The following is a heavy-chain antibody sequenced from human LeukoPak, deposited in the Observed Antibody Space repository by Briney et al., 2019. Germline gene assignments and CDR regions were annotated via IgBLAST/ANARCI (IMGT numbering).Heavy chain of an antibody. J-gene: IGHJ5*02. Sequence: GGSLRLSCAASGFTFSSYWMNWARQAPGKGLEWVASINHNGNVNYYVDSVKGRFTISRDNAKNSLYLQMSNLRAEDTAVYYCARSTRPGWFDPWGQGTLVTVSS. CDR2: INHNGNVN. CDR1: GFTFSSYW. CDR3: ARSTRPGWFDP. D-gene: IGHD1-1*01. V-gene: IGHV3-7*03.